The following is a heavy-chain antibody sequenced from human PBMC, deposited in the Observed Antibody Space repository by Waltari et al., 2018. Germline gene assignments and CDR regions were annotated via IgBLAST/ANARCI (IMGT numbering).Heavy chain of an antibody. V-gene: IGHV3-23*01. CDR3: AKDHYYDSSGYYYFDY. Sequence: EVRLLESGGGLVHPGGSLRLSFSPSGSTFISYATSSVRHAPRKGLEWVSAISGSGGRKYYADAVKGRFTISRENTKNTLYMQMNSLRAEDTAVYYCAKDHYYDSSGYYYFDYWGQGTLVTVSS. D-gene: IGHD3-22*01. J-gene: IGHJ4*02. CDR2: ISGSGGRK. CDR1: GSTFISYA.